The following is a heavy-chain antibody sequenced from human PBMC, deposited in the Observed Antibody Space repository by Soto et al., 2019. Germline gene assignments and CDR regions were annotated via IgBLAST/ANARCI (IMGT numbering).Heavy chain of an antibody. D-gene: IGHD3-9*01. J-gene: IGHJ6*02. CDR2: IYYSGST. V-gene: IGHV4-59*01. CDR1: GGSISSYY. Sequence: SETLSLTCTVSGGSISSYYWSWIRQPPGKGLEWIGYIYYSGSTNYNPSLKSRVTISVDTSKNQFSLKLSSVTAADTAVYYCARGGYFDWLLYSGDYYYGMDVWGQGTTVTVSS. CDR3: ARGGYFDWLLYSGDYYYGMDV.